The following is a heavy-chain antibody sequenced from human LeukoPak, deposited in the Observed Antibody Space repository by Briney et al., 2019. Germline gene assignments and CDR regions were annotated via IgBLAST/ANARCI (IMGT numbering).Heavy chain of an antibody. CDR2: IYTSGSS. J-gene: IGHJ6*03. V-gene: IGHV4-4*07. Sequence: SETLSLTCTVPGGSISSYYWSWIPQPAGKGLEWIGRIYTSGSSNYNTSLKSRVPMSVDTSKNQFSLKLSSVTAADTAVYYCARERYCSSASCYYYYYYYMDVWGKGTAVSVSS. CDR1: GGSISSYY. D-gene: IGHD2-2*01. CDR3: ARERYCSSASCYYYYYYYMDV.